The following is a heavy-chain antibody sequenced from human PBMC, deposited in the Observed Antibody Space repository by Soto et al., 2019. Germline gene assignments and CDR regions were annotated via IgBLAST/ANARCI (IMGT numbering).Heavy chain of an antibody. CDR3: AREERGQWVVTLNARWFDP. V-gene: IGHV6-1*01. CDR1: GDRVSSNSDP. D-gene: IGHD6-19*01. J-gene: IGHJ5*02. CDR2: TYYRSKWYN. Sequence: SQTLSLTLSIPGDRVSSNSDPWSWLRQCPSRGLDWLGRTYYRSKWYNDYAVSVKSPISISPDTSKTQLSLKLNSVTPEDPAVYYCAREERGQWVVTLNARWFDPWGQGTLVTVSS.